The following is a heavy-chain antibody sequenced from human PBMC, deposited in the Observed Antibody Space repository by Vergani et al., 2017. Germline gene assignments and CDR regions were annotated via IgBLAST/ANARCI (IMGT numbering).Heavy chain of an antibody. V-gene: IGHV3-48*03. CDR2: ISSSGSTI. J-gene: IGHJ3*01. CDR1: GFTFSSYE. Sequence: EVQLVESGGGLVQPGGSLRLSCAASGFTFSSYEMNWVRQAPGKGLEWVSYISSSGSTIYYADSVKGRCTISRDNAKNSLYLQMNSLRAEDTAVYYCARDQGAGTTASDAFDFWGQGTMVTVSS. CDR3: ARDQGAGTTASDAFDF. D-gene: IGHD1-7*01.